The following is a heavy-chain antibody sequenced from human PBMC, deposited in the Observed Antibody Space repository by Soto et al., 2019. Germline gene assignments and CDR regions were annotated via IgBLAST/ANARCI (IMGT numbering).Heavy chain of an antibody. J-gene: IGHJ5*02. V-gene: IGHV4-34*01. Sequence: PSETLSLTCAVYGGYFSGYYWSRIRQPPGKGLEWIGEINHSGSTNYNPPLKSRVTISVDTSKNQFSLKLSSVTAADTAVYYCARGVGTTVTTGRVHRFDPWGQGTLVTVSS. D-gene: IGHD4-17*01. CDR1: GGYFSGYY. CDR3: ARGVGTTVTTGRVHRFDP. CDR2: INHSGST.